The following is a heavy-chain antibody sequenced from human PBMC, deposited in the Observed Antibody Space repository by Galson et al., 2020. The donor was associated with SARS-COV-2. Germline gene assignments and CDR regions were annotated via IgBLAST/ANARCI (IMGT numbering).Heavy chain of an antibody. CDR3: AKCIGWYGRCAFDF. V-gene: IGHV3-66*01. D-gene: IGHD6-19*01. CDR1: GVTVTNNY. Sequence: GGSLRLSCAASGVTVTNNYMNWVRQAPGKGLEWVSVIYRDGTTFYADSVKDRFTLSRDNSKNTLYLQMNSLRAEDTAVYYCAKCIGWYGRCAFDFWGQGTLVTVSS. J-gene: IGHJ4*02. CDR2: IYRDGTT.